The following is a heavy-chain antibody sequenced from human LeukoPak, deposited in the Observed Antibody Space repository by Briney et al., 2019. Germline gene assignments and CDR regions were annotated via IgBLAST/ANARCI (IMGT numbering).Heavy chain of an antibody. D-gene: IGHD3-22*01. CDR3: ARYDSSGYYCH. Sequence: SETLSLTCTVSGGSISSYYWSWIRQPPGKGLEWIGYIYYSGSTYYNPSLKSRVTISVDTSKNQFSLKLSSVTAADTAVYYCARYDSSGYYCHWGQGTLVTVSS. CDR1: GGSISSYY. V-gene: IGHV4-59*06. J-gene: IGHJ4*02. CDR2: IYYSGST.